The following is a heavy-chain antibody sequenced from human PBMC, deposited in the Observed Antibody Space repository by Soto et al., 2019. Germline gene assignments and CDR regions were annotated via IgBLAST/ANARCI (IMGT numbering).Heavy chain of an antibody. V-gene: IGHV2-5*02. D-gene: IGHD3-16*01. CDR2: IFWDDDK. J-gene: IGHJ4*02. CDR1: GFSLTTPEVG. CDR3: ASSTAYRIFDC. Sequence: QSTLKESSPTLVKPTQTLTLTCTFSGFSLTTPEVGVGWARQPPGKALEWLALIFWDDDKRYSPSLKSRLTITKDTSKNQVVLTMTSMDPVDTATYYCASSTAYRIFDCWGQGTLVAVSS.